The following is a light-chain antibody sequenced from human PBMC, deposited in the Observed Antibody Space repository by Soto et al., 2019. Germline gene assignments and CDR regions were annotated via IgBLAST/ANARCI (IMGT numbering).Light chain of an antibody. CDR3: QMYNNWVGT. CDR1: QSVSSSY. V-gene: IGKV3-15*01. CDR2: GAA. J-gene: IGKJ4*01. Sequence: EIVLTQSPGTLSLSPGERATLSCRASQSVSSSYLAWYQQKPGQAPRLLIYGAATRATGIPARFSGSGSGTDFTLTINSLQSEDFAVYYCQMYNNWVGTFGGGTKGAIK.